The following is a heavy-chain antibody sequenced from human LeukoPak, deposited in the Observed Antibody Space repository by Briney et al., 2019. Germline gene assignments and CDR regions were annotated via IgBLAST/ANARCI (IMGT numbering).Heavy chain of an antibody. V-gene: IGHV3-33*01. CDR3: AREYCSGGSCYFDY. D-gene: IGHD2-15*01. CDR1: GFTFSSYG. CDR2: IWYDGSNK. J-gene: IGHJ4*02. Sequence: PGGSLRLSCAASGFTFSSYGMHWVRQAPGKGREGVAVIWYDGSNKYYADSVKGRFTISRDNSKNTLYLQMNSLRAEDTAVYYCAREYCSGGSCYFDYWGQGTLVTVSS.